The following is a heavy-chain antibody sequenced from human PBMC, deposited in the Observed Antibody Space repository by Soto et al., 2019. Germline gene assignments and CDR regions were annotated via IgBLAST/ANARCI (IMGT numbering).Heavy chain of an antibody. V-gene: IGHV3-73*02. D-gene: IGHD3-9*01. J-gene: IGHJ5*02. CDR2: VRNRANNYAT. CDR3: TRRDIDSSKGWLDP. Sequence: EVQLVESGGGLVQPGGSLKLSCAASGFTFSGSAMHWVRQASGQGLEWLGRVRNRANNYATAYAASVKGRFTISRXDXXTTPYLQMTRLKTEDTPVYYCTRRDIDSSKGWLDPWGQGPLVTVSS. CDR1: GFTFSGSA.